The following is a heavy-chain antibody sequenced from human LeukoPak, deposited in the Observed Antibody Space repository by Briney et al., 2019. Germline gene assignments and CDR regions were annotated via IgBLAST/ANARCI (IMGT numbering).Heavy chain of an antibody. D-gene: IGHD3-22*01. Sequence: GGSLRLSCAASGFTFSSYGMHWVRQAPGKGLEWVAFIRYDGSNKYYADSVKGRFTISRDNSKNTLYLQMNSLRAEDTAAYYCAKAGGYDSSGYNWFDPWGQGTLVTVSS. J-gene: IGHJ5*02. CDR1: GFTFSSYG. CDR2: IRYDGSNK. V-gene: IGHV3-30*02. CDR3: AKAGGYDSSGYNWFDP.